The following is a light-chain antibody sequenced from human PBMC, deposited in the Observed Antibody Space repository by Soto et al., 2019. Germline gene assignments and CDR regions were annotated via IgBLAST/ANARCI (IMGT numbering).Light chain of an antibody. CDR2: AAS. CDR1: QSISSY. CDR3: QQRYSTPQVT. J-gene: IGKJ5*01. Sequence: DIQMTQSPSSLSASVGDRVTITCRASQSISSYLNWYQQKPGKAPKLLIYAASSLQSGVPSRFSGSGSGTDFTLTISSLQPEDFATYYCQQRYSTPQVTFGQGTRLEIK. V-gene: IGKV1-39*01.